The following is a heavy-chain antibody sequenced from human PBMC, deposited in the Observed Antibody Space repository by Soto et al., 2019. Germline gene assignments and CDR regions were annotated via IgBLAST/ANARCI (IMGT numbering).Heavy chain of an antibody. V-gene: IGHV3-74*01. CDR1: AFNFTNHW. Sequence: PGGSLRLSCPASAFNFTNHWMHWVRQAPGKGLVWVSRITSAGKSKAYAGSVKGRFAISRDNAKNTVYLQMNGLTVDDTAVYYCARESGDWPLNWFDPWGQGTLVTVSS. CDR3: ARESGDWPLNWFDP. CDR2: ITSAGKSK. J-gene: IGHJ5*02. D-gene: IGHD2-21*02.